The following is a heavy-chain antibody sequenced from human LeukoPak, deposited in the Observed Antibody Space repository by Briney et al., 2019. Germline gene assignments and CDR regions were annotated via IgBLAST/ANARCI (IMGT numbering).Heavy chain of an antibody. Sequence: SETLSLTCSVSGGSISSSSYYWNWIRQPPGRGLEWVGSIYYSGTTYYNSSLKSRVTISEDTSKNRFSLMLTSVTAADTAVYYCARQVSDYFYYYIDVWGEGTTVIVSS. CDR2: IYYSGTT. V-gene: IGHV4-39*01. CDR1: GGSISSSSYY. CDR3: ARQVSDYFYYYIDV. J-gene: IGHJ6*03.